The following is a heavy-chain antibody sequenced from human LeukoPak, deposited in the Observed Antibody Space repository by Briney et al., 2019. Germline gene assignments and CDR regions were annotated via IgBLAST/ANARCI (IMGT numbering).Heavy chain of an antibody. D-gene: IGHD6-6*01. CDR3: ARGQYSSSPVFDF. V-gene: IGHV4-34*01. Sequence: ETLSLTCAVYGGSFSGYYWSWIRQPPGKGLEWIGEINHSGSTKYNPSLKSRVTISEDTSKHQFSLKLSSVTAADTAVYYCARGQYSSSPVFDFWGQGTLVTVSS. CDR1: GGSFSGYY. J-gene: IGHJ4*02. CDR2: INHSGST.